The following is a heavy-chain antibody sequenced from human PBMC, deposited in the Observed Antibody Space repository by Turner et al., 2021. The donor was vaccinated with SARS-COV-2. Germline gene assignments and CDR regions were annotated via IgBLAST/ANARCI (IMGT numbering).Heavy chain of an antibody. D-gene: IGHD4-4*01. V-gene: IGHV3-30*18. CDR2: ISYDGSNK. CDR1: GFTFSSYG. J-gene: IGHJ4*02. Sequence: QVQLVASGGGVVQPGRSLRLSCAVSGFTFSSYGMHWVRQAPGKGLEWVAVISYDGSNKYYADSVKGRFTISRDNSKNTLYLQMNSLRAEDTAVYYCAKQQGLYSNPMYYFDYWGQGTLVTVSS. CDR3: AKQQGLYSNPMYYFDY.